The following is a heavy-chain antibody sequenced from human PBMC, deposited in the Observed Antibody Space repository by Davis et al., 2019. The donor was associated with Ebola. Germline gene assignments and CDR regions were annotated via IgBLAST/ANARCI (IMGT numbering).Heavy chain of an antibody. CDR3: ARTSIVGTTTTASDI. CDR2: ISAYNGNT. J-gene: IGHJ3*02. CDR1: GYTFKNYA. D-gene: IGHD1-26*01. Sequence: SVTVSRLASGYTFKNYAISWVRQAPGQGLEWMGWISAYNGNTNYAQILQGRVTMTTDTSTGTAYMELRSLRSDDTAVYFCARTSIVGTTTTASDIWGQGTKVTVSS. V-gene: IGHV1-18*01.